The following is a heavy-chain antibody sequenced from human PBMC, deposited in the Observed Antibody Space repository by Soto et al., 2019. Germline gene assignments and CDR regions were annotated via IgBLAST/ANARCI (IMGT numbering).Heavy chain of an antibody. Sequence: GGSLRLSCAASGFTFSSYAMSWVRQAPGKGLEWVSATSGTGGITYYADSVKGRFTISRDNSQNTLYLQMNSLRAEDTAIYYCAKGAWFGDLWVYYYYMDVWGKGTTVTVSS. D-gene: IGHD3-10*01. CDR2: TSGTGGIT. V-gene: IGHV3-23*01. CDR3: AKGAWFGDLWVYYYYMDV. J-gene: IGHJ6*03. CDR1: GFTFSSYA.